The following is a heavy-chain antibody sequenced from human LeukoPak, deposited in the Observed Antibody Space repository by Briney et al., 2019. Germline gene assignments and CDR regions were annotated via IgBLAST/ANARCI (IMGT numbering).Heavy chain of an antibody. Sequence: GGSLRLSCAASGFTFSNYAMSWVRQAPGKGLEWVSTVSTSGGSTYYADSVKGRFTISRDNSKNTQYLQMNSLRAEDTAIYYCLGYCSGGRCYPGGHWGQGTVDRVPS. CDR2: VSTSGGST. J-gene: IGHJ4*02. V-gene: IGHV3-23*01. CDR3: LGYCSGGRCYPGGH. D-gene: IGHD2-15*01. CDR1: GFTFSNYA.